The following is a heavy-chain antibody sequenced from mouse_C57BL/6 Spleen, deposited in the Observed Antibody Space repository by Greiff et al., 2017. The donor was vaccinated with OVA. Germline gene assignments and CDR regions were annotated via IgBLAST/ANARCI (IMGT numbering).Heavy chain of an antibody. Sequence: VQLQQSGAELVRPGASVTLSCKASGYTFTDYEMHWVKQTPVPGLEWIGAIDPETGGTDYNQKFKGKAILTADKSSSTAYMELRSLASEDSAVYYCTRGSYGNWGFEDWGKGTTLTVSS. D-gene: IGHD2-1*01. J-gene: IGHJ2*01. CDR3: TRGSYGNWGFED. V-gene: IGHV1-15*01. CDR2: IDPETGGT. CDR1: GYTFTDYE.